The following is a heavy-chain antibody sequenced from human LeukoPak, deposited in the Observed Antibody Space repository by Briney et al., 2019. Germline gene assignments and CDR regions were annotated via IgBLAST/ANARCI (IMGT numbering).Heavy chain of an antibody. D-gene: IGHD4-23*01. V-gene: IGHV3-33*01. Sequence: GGSLRLSCAASGFIFNNYAMHWVRQAPGKGLEWVAIIWYDGSNKFYADSVKGRFTISRDNSKNTLYLQMNSLRAEDTAVYYCARRGDGGRSFDLWGQGTLVTVSS. CDR3: ARRGDGGRSFDL. CDR2: IWYDGSNK. CDR1: GFIFNNYA. J-gene: IGHJ4*02.